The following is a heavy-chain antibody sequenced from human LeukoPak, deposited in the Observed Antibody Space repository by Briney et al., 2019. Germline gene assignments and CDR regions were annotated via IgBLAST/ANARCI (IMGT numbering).Heavy chain of an antibody. CDR2: ISYDGSNK. CDR1: GFTFSSYG. CDR3: AKPAAADPYYFDY. J-gene: IGHJ4*02. D-gene: IGHD6-13*01. Sequence: GGSLRLSCAAFGFTFSSYGMHWVRQAPGKGLEWVAVISYDGSNKYYADSVKGRFTISRDNSKNTLYLQMNSLRAEDTAVYYCAKPAAADPYYFDYWGQGTLVTVSS. V-gene: IGHV3-30*18.